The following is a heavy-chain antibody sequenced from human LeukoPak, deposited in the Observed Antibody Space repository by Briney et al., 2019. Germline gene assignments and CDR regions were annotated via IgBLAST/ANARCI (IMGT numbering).Heavy chain of an antibody. CDR2: INHSGST. Sequence: SETLSLTCAVSGVSFSGFYWSRIRQPPGKGLEWIGEINHSGSTNYNPSLKSRVTISVDTSKNHFSLKLSSVTAADTAVYYCARGWVDNDYWGQGTLVTVSS. V-gene: IGHV4-34*01. CDR1: GVSFSGFY. CDR3: ARGWVDNDY. J-gene: IGHJ4*02. D-gene: IGHD2-15*01.